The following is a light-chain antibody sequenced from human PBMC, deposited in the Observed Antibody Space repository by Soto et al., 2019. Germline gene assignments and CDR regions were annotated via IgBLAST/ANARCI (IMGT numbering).Light chain of an antibody. V-gene: IGKV3-15*01. CDR2: ETS. J-gene: IGKJ1*01. CDR3: QQYDSSPKT. Sequence: EIVMTQSPGTLSVSPGERATLSCRASQNIRSNLAWYQQKPGQAPRLLIYETSIRAPGIPARFSGSGSGAEFTLTISSLQSEDFAVYHCQQYDSSPKTFGQGTKVDIK. CDR1: QNIRSN.